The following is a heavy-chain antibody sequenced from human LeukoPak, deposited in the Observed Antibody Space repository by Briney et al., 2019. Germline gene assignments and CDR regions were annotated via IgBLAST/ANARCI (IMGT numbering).Heavy chain of an antibody. J-gene: IGHJ4*02. CDR3: AKDLRSGSYGYCFDY. CDR2: IRYDGSNK. V-gene: IGHV3-30*02. D-gene: IGHD1-26*01. Sequence: GGSLRLSCAASGFTFSSYGMHWVRQAPGKGLEWVAFIRYDGSNKYYADSVKGRFTISRDNSKNTLYLQMNSLRAEDTAVYYCAKDLRSGSYGYCFDYWGQGTLVTVSS. CDR1: GFTFSSYG.